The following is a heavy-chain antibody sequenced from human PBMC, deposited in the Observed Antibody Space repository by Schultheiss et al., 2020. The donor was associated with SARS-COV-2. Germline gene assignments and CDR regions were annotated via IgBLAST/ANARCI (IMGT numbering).Heavy chain of an antibody. CDR1: GGSISSGGYY. D-gene: IGHD2-15*01. V-gene: IGHV4-34*01. J-gene: IGHJ4*02. CDR2: INHSGST. Sequence: SETLSLTCAVSGGSISSGGYYWSWIRQPPGKGLEWIGEINHSGSTNYNPSLKSRVTISVDTSKNQFSLNLISVTAADTAVYYCATEESWWRALLWGPGTLVTVSS. CDR3: ATEESWWRALL.